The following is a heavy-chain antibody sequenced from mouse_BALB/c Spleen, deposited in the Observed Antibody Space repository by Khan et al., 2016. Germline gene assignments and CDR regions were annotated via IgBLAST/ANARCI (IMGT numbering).Heavy chain of an antibody. CDR3: ARDYYGSSYFDY. J-gene: IGHJ2*01. Sequence: EVQLVESGPGLVKPSQSLSLTCTVTGYSITSDYAWNWIRQFPGNKLEWMGYISYSGSTSYHPSLKSRLSITRDTSKNQFFLQLNSVTTEDTAAYYCARDYYGSSYFDYWGQGTTLTVSS. D-gene: IGHD1-1*01. CDR1: GYSITSDYA. CDR2: ISYSGST. V-gene: IGHV3-2*02.